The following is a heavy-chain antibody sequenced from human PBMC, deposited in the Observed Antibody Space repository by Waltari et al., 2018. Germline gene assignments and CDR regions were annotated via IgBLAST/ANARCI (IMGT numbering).Heavy chain of an antibody. CDR3: TTDGSYCGGDCSEDDAFDI. CDR2: IKNKTYGGTT. D-gene: IGHD2-21*02. V-gene: IGHV3-15*01. Sequence: EVQLVESGGGLVKPGGSLRLSCAASGFTLSNAWMSWVRTAPGKGLEWVGRIKNKTYGGTTDYAAPVKGRFTISRDDSKNTLYLQMNSLKTEDTAVYYCTTDGSYCGGDCSEDDAFDIWGQGTMVTVSS. CDR1: GFTLSNAW. J-gene: IGHJ3*02.